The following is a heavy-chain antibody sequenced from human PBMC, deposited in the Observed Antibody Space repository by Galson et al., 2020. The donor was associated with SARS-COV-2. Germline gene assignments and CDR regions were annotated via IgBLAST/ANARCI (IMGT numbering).Heavy chain of an antibody. J-gene: IGHJ5*02. Sequence: GESLKISCAASGFTFFSYAMSWVRQAPGKGLEWVSAISGSGDSTYYADSVKGRLTISRDNSKNTMYLQMNSLRAEDTAVYYCAKHRSLAVRGTDWFDPWGQGTLVTVSS. CDR2: ISGSGDST. D-gene: IGHD3-10*01. V-gene: IGHV3-23*01. CDR1: GFTFFSYA. CDR3: AKHRSLAVRGTDWFDP.